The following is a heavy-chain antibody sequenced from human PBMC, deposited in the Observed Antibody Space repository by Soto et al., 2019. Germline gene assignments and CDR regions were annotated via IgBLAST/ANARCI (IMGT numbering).Heavy chain of an antibody. CDR3: AASSGGLFDY. J-gene: IGHJ4*02. D-gene: IGHD6-19*01. V-gene: IGHV4-59*01. Sequence: QVQLQESGPGLVKPSETLSLTCTVSGGSISSYYWSWIRQPPGKGLEYIGYIYYSGSTNYNPSLTSRVTISVDTSKNQFSLKLSYVTAADTAVYYCAASSGGLFDYWGQGTLVTVSS. CDR1: GGSISSYY. CDR2: IYYSGST.